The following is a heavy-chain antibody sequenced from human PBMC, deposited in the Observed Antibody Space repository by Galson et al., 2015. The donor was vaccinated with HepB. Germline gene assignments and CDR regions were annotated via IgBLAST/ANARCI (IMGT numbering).Heavy chain of an antibody. J-gene: IGHJ3*02. D-gene: IGHD4-17*01. V-gene: IGHV3-33*01. CDR1: GFTFSDYG. CDR3: VREQYGDDDAFDI. Sequence: SLRLSCAASGFTFSDYGMHWVRQAPGKGLGWVGVIWYDGSNKYYSDSVKDRFTISRDNSKDRMHLEMNSLRAEDTAVYYCVREQYGDDDAFDIWGQGTMVTVSS. CDR2: IWYDGSNK.